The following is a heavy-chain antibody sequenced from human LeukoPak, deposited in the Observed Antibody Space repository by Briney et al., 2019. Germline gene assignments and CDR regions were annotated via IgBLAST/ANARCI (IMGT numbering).Heavy chain of an antibody. CDR3: VKDRDWNDDDNAFDI. V-gene: IGHV3-48*01. Sequence: GGSLRLSCAASGFTFSSYSMYWVRQAPGKGLEWVSYISSSSSTIYYADSVKGRFTISRDNAKNSLYLQMNSLRAEDTAVFYCVKDRDWNDDDNAFDIWGQGTMVTVSS. D-gene: IGHD1-1*01. CDR2: ISSSSSTI. CDR1: GFTFSSYS. J-gene: IGHJ3*02.